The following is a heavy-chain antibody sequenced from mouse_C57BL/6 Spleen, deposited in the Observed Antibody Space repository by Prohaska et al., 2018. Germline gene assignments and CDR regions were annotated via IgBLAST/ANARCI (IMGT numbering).Heavy chain of an antibody. CDR1: GFTFSNYW. CDR3: TAPAGSSDY. Sequence: EVKLEESGGGLVQPGGSMKLSCVASGFTFSNYWMNWVRQSPEKGLEWVAQIRLKSDNYATDYAESVKGRFTISRDDSISSVYLKLHNLRAEDTGIYYCTAPAGSSDYWGQGTTLTVSS. CDR2: IRLKSDNYAT. V-gene: IGHV6-3*01. D-gene: IGHD1-3*01. J-gene: IGHJ2*01.